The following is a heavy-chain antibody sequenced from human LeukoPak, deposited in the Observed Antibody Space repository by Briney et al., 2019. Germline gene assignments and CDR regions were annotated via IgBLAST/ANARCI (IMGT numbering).Heavy chain of an antibody. V-gene: IGHV3-11*04. J-gene: IGHJ4*02. CDR3: ARAGLGGHYIDY. CDR1: GFTFSAYY. D-gene: IGHD2-15*01. CDR2: VSGSDENK. Sequence: GGSLRLSCAASGFTFSAYYMTWIRQAPGQGLEWISYVSGSDENKYYAGSVKGRFAISRDNAENSLFLQMSNVRAEDTAVYYCARAGLGGHYIDYWGQGTLVTVSS.